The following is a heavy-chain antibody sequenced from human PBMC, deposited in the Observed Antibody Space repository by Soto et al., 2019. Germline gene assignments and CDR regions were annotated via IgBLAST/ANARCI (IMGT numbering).Heavy chain of an antibody. D-gene: IGHD2-15*01. J-gene: IGHJ3*01. CDR2: ISVGGGSI. CDR1: GFTFSSYA. CDR3: VRDHRWAFDF. V-gene: IGHV3-48*02. Sequence: EVQLVESGGGLVQPGGSLIVYCVASGFTFSSYALNWVRQAPGKGLEWVSYISVGGGSIFYADSVKGRFTISRGDATNSLYLQMNSLRDEDTAVYYCVRDHRWAFDFWGQGTMVTVSS.